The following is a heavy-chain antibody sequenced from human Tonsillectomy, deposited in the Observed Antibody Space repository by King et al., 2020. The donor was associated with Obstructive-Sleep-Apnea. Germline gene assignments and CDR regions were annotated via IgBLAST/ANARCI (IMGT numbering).Heavy chain of an antibody. Sequence: VQLVESGGGLVQPGRSLRLSCAASGFTFDDYAMHWVRPAPGKGLEWVSCICLNMGRRGIADSVKGRFTISRGNAKNSLYLQGNNLRAEDTALYYCAKDGRSSWVEYFHHWGQGTLVTVSS. CDR3: AKDGRSSWVEYFHH. CDR2: ICLNMGRR. J-gene: IGHJ1*01. V-gene: IGHV3-9*01. D-gene: IGHD6-13*01. CDR1: GFTFDDYA.